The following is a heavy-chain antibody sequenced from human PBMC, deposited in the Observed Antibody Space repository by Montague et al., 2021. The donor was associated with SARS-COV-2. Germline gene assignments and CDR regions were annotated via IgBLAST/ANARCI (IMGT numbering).Heavy chain of an antibody. J-gene: IGHJ6*02. CDR1: GGSFSGYY. CDR2: IHHTGST. CDR3: ARGGHQLRFGLDV. D-gene: IGHD3-16*01. Sequence: SETLSITCAAYGGSFSGYYWSWIRQPPGKGLEWIGQIHHTGSTIYKPSLKSRVTISEDASKNQFSLKMTSVTAADTAVYYCARGGHQLRFGLDVWGQGTTVTVPS. V-gene: IGHV4-34*01.